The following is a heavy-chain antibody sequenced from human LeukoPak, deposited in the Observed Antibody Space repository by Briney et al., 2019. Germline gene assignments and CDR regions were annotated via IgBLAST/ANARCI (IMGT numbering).Heavy chain of an antibody. D-gene: IGHD4-11*01. CDR2: IYYSGST. CDR3: AREPYSNYGIDY. J-gene: IGHJ4*02. V-gene: IGHV4-59*12. CDR1: GGSISSYY. Sequence: SETLSLTCTVSGGSISSYYWSWIRQPPGKGLEWIGYIYYSGSTNYNPSLKSRVTISVDTSKNQFSLKLSSATAADTAVYYCAREPYSNYGIDYWGQGTLVTVSS.